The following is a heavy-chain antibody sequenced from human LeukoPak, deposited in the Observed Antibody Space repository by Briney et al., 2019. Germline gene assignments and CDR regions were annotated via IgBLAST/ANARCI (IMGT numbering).Heavy chain of an antibody. D-gene: IGHD4-17*01. Sequence: GSLRLSCAASGFTITAYAMSWVRQRPGKGLEWVSGIGITSEYIHYADSVKGRFTISRDNSKNTVYLEMSSLRAEDAAVYYCAKDPNGDYVGAFDTWGQGTMVIVSS. CDR1: GFTITAYA. CDR2: IGITSEYI. CDR3: AKDPNGDYVGAFDT. J-gene: IGHJ3*02. V-gene: IGHV3-23*01.